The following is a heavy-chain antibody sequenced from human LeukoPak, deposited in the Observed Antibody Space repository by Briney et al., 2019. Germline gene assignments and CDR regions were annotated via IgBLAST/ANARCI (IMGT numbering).Heavy chain of an antibody. J-gene: IGHJ4*02. CDR2: IYNSGST. V-gene: IGHV4-59*01. D-gene: IGHD3-10*01. CDR1: GFTFSDAW. CDR3: ARDRELGY. Sequence: TGGSLRLSCEASGFTFSDAWMNWVRQAPGKGLEWIGYIYNSGSTNYNPSLKSRLTISVDTSKNQFSLKLSSVTAADTAVYYCARDRELGYWGQGTLVTVSS.